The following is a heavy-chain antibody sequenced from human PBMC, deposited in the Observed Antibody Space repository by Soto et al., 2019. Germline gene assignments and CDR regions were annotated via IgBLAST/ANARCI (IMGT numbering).Heavy chain of an antibody. D-gene: IGHD1-20*01. Sequence: SETLSLTCTVSGGSISSYYWSWIRQPPGKGLEWIGYIYYSGSTNYNPSLKSRVTISVDTSKNQFSLKLSSVTAADTAVYYCARLGYNWTPKRDWFDPWGQGTLVTVPQ. CDR2: IYYSGST. J-gene: IGHJ5*02. CDR1: GGSISSYY. CDR3: ARLGYNWTPKRDWFDP. V-gene: IGHV4-59*01.